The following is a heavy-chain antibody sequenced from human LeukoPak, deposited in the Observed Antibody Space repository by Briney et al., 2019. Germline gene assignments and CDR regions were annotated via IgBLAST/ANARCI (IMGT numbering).Heavy chain of an antibody. J-gene: IGHJ3*02. CDR2: IKQDGSEK. V-gene: IGHV3-7*01. Sequence: GGSLRLSCAASGFTFSSYWMSWVRQAPGKGLEWVANIKQDGSEKYYVDSVKGRFTISRDNAKNSLYLQMNSLRAEDTAVYYCARVRVVPAILGNDAFDIWGQGTMVTVSS. CDR3: ARVRVVPAILGNDAFDI. CDR1: GFTFSSYW. D-gene: IGHD2-2*01.